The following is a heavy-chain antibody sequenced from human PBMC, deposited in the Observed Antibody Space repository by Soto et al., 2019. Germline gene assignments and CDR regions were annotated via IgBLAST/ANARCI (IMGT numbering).Heavy chain of an antibody. J-gene: IGHJ4*02. CDR3: ARGGGYCGGDCYTFDY. CDR2: IIPIFGTA. CDR1: GYTFSSYA. D-gene: IGHD2-21*02. V-gene: IGHV1-69*13. Sequence: ASVKVSCKTSGYTFSSYAISWVRQAPGQGLEWMGGIIPIFGTANYAQKFQGRVTITADESTSTAYMELSSLRSEDTAVYYCARGGGYCGGDCYTFDYWGQGTLVTVSS.